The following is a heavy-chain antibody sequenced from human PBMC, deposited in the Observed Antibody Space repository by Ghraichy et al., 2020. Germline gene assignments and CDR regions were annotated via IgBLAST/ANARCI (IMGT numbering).Heavy chain of an antibody. V-gene: IGHV4-38-2*02. J-gene: IGHJ4*02. CDR2: IYHSGST. CDR1: GYSISSGYY. CDR3: ARVQYSSSSGFDY. D-gene: IGHD6-6*01. Sequence: SETPSLTCTVSGYSISSGYYWGWIRQPPGKGLEWIGSIYHSGSTYYNPSLKSRVTISVDTSKNQFSLKLSSVTAADTAVYYCARVQYSSSSGFDYWGQGTLVTVSS.